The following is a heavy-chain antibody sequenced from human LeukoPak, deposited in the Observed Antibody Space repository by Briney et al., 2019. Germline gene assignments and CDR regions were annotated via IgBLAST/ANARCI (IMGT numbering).Heavy chain of an antibody. J-gene: IGHJ5*02. CDR3: VKDIEAVAGTWWFDP. CDR2: ISSNGGST. CDR1: GFXFSRYA. V-gene: IGHV3-64D*06. Sequence: PGGSLRLSCSASGFXFSRYAMHWVRQAPGKGLEYVSAISSNGGSTYYADSVKGRFTISRDNSKNTLYLQMSSLRAEDTAVYYCVKDIEAVAGTWWFDPWGQGTLVTVSS. D-gene: IGHD6-19*01.